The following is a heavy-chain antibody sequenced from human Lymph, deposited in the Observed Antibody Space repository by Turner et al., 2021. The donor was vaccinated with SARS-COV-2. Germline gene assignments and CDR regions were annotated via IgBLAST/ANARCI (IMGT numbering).Heavy chain of an antibody. CDR3: AKDNSGSYDTSWFDP. V-gene: IGHV3-30*18. D-gene: IGHD1-26*01. Sequence: QVQLVESGGGVVQPGRSLRLYCAASGFTFPSYGMHWVRQAPGKGLEWMAVISYDGSNKFYADSVKGRFTISRDNSKNTLYLQMNRLRVEDTAVYYCAKDNSGSYDTSWFDPWGQGTLVTVSS. CDR2: ISYDGSNK. CDR1: GFTFPSYG. J-gene: IGHJ5*02.